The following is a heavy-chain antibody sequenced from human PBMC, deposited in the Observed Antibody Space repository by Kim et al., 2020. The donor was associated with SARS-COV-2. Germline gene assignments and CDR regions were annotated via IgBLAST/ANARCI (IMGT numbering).Heavy chain of an antibody. CDR1: GFTFSSYS. CDR2: ISSSSSYI. Sequence: GGSLRLSCAVSGFTFSSYSMNWVRQAPGKGLEWVSSISSSSSYIYYADSVKGRFTISRDNAKNSLYLQMNSLRAEDTAVYYCAIPFRRWNEDYYYYGMDVWGQGTTVTVSS. D-gene: IGHD1-1*01. CDR3: AIPFRRWNEDYYYYGMDV. V-gene: IGHV3-21*01. J-gene: IGHJ6*02.